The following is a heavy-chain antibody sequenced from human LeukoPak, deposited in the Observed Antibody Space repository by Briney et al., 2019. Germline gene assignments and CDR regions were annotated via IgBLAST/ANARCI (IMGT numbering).Heavy chain of an antibody. Sequence: GGALRLSCAASVFAFSTYIMNWVRQAPGRGLEWVSSVCRSSRFIFYADSVHGRFTIYIHDAKVSLYLQMNSLRAEDTAVYYCARGSDAFDYYFDSWGQGTLVTVSS. J-gene: IGHJ4*02. CDR1: VFAFSTYI. V-gene: IGHV3-21*01. CDR2: VCRSSRFI. CDR3: ARGSDAFDYYFDS. D-gene: IGHD3-3*01.